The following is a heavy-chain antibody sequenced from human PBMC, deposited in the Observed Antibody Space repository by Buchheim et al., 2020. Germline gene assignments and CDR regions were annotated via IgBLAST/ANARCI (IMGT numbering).Heavy chain of an antibody. V-gene: IGHV3-33*01. Sequence: QVQLVEYGGGVVQPGRSLRLSCEASGLMFSAYGMHWVRQAPGKGLEWVAVIWSDGSIKYYADSVKGRFTIPRDNSKNMVYLQMNSLRVEDTAVYYCASAAGSFDNWGQGTL. D-gene: IGHD6-25*01. CDR2: IWSDGSIK. J-gene: IGHJ4*02. CDR3: ASAAGSFDN. CDR1: GLMFSAYG.